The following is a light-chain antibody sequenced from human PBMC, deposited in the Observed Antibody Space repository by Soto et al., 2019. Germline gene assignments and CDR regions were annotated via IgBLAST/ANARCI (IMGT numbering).Light chain of an antibody. V-gene: IGKV1-5*01. Sequence: DIQMTQSPSTLSASVGDRVTITCRASQSISSWLAWYQQKPGKAPKLLIYDASSLESGVPSRFSGSGSGTEFTLTISSLQPDDFATYYCQQYNSYSLTFGPGTKVDTK. CDR3: QQYNSYSLT. J-gene: IGKJ3*01. CDR1: QSISSW. CDR2: DAS.